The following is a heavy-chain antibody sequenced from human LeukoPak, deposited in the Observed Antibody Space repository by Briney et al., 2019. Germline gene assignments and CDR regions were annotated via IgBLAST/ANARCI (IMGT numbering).Heavy chain of an antibody. J-gene: IGHJ2*01. V-gene: IGHV4-39*01. CDR3: ARLVSMAAAGRRAYWYFDL. Sequence: ESSETLSLTCTVSGGSSRNSGRYWGWIRQPPGKGLESIASIYHNGNIFFNPSLKSRVTISVDTSKNQFSLKLTSVTAADTAVYYCARLVSMAAAGRRAYWYFDLWGRGTLVTVSS. D-gene: IGHD6-13*01. CDR2: IYHNGNI. CDR1: GGSSRNSGRY.